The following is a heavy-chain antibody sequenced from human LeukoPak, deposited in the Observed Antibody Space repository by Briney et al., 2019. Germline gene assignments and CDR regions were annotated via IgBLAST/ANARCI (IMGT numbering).Heavy chain of an antibody. V-gene: IGHV3-23*01. CDR3: AKAEYYYDSSGYYYPPRWYYMDV. CDR2: ISGSGGST. J-gene: IGHJ6*03. Sequence: PGGPLRLSCAASGFTFSSYAMSWVRQAPGKGLEWVSAISGSGGSTYYADSVKGRFTISRDNSKNTLYLQMNSLRAEDTAVYYCAKAEYYYDSSGYYYPPRWYYMDVWGKGTTVTVSS. D-gene: IGHD3-22*01. CDR1: GFTFSSYA.